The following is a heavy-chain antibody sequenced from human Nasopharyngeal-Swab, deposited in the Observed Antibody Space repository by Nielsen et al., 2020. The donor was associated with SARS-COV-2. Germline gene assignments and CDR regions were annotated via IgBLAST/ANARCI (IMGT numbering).Heavy chain of an antibody. V-gene: IGHV4-61*01. D-gene: IGHD2-2*03. CDR1: GGSVSSGSYY. J-gene: IGHJ6*02. Sequence: SETLSLTCTVSGGSVSSGSYYWSWIRQPPGKGLEWIGYIYYSGSTNYNPSLKSRVTISVDTSKNQFSLKLSSVTAADMAVYYCAREMVSGLLEIVVVPAATISYGMDVWGQGTTVTVSS. CDR2: IYYSGST. CDR3: AREMVSGLLEIVVVPAATISYGMDV.